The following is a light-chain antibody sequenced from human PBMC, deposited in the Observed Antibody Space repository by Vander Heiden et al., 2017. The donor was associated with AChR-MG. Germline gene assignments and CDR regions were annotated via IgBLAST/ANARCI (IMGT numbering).Light chain of an antibody. V-gene: IGLV2-23*02. CDR2: DVN. CDR3: CSYAGDSAYV. J-gene: IGLJ1*01. Sequence: QSVLTQPASVFASPGQPFIISCTGTSSHVGGYSLVSWYQQHPGKAPKLMIYDVNERPSGVSNRFSGSRSGNTASLTISGLQAEDEADYYCCSYAGDSAYVFGTGTKVTVL. CDR1: SSHVGGYSL.